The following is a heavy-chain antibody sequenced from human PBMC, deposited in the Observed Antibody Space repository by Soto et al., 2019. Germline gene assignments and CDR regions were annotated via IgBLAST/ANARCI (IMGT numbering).Heavy chain of an antibody. V-gene: IGHV1-18*01. CDR2: ISGYNGHT. Sequence: QVQLVQSGAEVRKPGASVKVSCKASGYTFTTYGISWVRQAPGQGLEWMGWISGYNGHTKYAQKLQGRVTMTTDTSKSTDYMDLRSLRSDDTGVYYCAREGEMPYYYYGLDVWGQGTTVTVSS. J-gene: IGHJ6*02. CDR3: AREGEMPYYYYGLDV. D-gene: IGHD3-16*01. CDR1: GYTFTTYG.